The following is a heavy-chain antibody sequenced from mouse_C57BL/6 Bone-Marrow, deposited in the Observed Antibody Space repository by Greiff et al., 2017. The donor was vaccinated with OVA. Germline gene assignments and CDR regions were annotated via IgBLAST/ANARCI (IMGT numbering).Heavy chain of an antibody. CDR2: IYPGDGDT. CDR3: ARRRWNYFDY. D-gene: IGHD2-3*01. Sequence: VQLQQSGPELVKPGASVKISCKASGYAFSSSWMNWVKQRPGKGLEWIGRIYPGDGDTNYNGKFKGKATLTADKSSSTAYMQLSSLTSEDSAVYFCARRRWNYFDYWGQGTTLTVSS. CDR1: GYAFSSSW. V-gene: IGHV1-82*01. J-gene: IGHJ2*01.